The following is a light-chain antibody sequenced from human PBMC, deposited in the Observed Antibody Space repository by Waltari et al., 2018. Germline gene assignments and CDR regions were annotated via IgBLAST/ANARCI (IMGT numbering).Light chain of an antibody. V-gene: IGKV1-12*01. CDR1: QAISSY. Sequence: DIQLTQSPFSVSASVGARVSSTCRASQAISSYLAWYQQKPGQAPNLLIYWASSLKSGVPARFSGSGSGTDFTLTISSLQPEDFAAYYCQQSNSIPLTFGGGTKVEIK. CDR2: WAS. J-gene: IGKJ4*01. CDR3: QQSNSIPLT.